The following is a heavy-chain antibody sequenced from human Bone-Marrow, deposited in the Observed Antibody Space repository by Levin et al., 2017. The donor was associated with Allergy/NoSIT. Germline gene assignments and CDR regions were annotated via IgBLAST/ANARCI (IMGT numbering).Heavy chain of an antibody. J-gene: IGHJ6*02. CDR3: AREGGLSSTPRGFYYYGMDV. V-gene: IGHV4-34*01. D-gene: IGHD2-2*01. CDR1: GGSLDSYY. CDR2: ISPSGNT. Sequence: SETLSLVCDVSGGSLDSYYWSWIRQTPEKGLEWIGEISPSGNTDYNPSLKSRVTVSKDESKNQFSLNLRSVTAADTAIYFCAREGGLSSTPRGFYYYGMDVWGPGTTVTVSS.